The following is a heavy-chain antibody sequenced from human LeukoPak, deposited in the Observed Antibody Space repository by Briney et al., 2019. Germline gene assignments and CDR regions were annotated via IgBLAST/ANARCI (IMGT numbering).Heavy chain of an antibody. CDR3: AKDSKITSADYYFDY. CDR1: GFSFRSYA. Sequence: PGGSLRLSCAASGFSFRSYAMHWVRQAPGKGLEWVTVIANDGRDKKYADSVRGRFTISRDISKNTVYLQMDSLRVEDMAVYYCAKDSKITSADYYFDYWGLGTLVTVSS. J-gene: IGHJ4*02. D-gene: IGHD6-13*01. CDR2: IANDGRDK. V-gene: IGHV3-30*04.